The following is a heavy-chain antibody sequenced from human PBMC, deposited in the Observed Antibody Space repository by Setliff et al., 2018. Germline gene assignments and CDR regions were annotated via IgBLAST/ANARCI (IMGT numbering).Heavy chain of an antibody. CDR3: AKNGFGVLALGVNNWFDP. Sequence: GGSLRLSCAASGFTLSSYAMSWVRQAPGKGLEWVSAISGSGGSTYYADSVKGRFTISRDNSKNTLYLQMNSLRAEDTAVYYCAKNGFGVLALGVNNWFDPWCHGTLFTVSS. CDR1: GFTLSSYA. J-gene: IGHJ5*02. V-gene: IGHV3-23*01. CDR2: ISGSGGST. D-gene: IGHD3-10*01.